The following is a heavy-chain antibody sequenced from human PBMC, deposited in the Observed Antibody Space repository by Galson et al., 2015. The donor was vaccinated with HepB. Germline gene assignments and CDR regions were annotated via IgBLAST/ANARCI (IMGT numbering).Heavy chain of an antibody. J-gene: IGHJ4*02. CDR3: ARTFYFDY. CDR2: VSSDESNK. Sequence: SLRLSCAASGFTFSAYAMHWVRQAPGKGLERVAFVSSDESNKYYADSVRGRFTISRDNSRNTVYLQMNSLRAEDTAVYYCARTFYFDYWGQGTLVTVSS. V-gene: IGHV3-30*04. CDR1: GFTFSAYA.